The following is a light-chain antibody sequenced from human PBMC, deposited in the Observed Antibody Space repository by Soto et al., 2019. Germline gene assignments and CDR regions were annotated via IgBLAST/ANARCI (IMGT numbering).Light chain of an antibody. CDR2: AAS. V-gene: IGKV1-39*01. Sequence: DIQMSQSPFAVSESNRDRVTIPCRASQSISSYLNWYQQKPGKAPNLLIYAASSLQSGVPSRFSGSGSGTDFTLTISSRQPEDFVTYYCPQSYSTLWTSGHGTIVDIK. CDR1: QSISSY. J-gene: IGKJ1*01. CDR3: PQSYSTLWT.